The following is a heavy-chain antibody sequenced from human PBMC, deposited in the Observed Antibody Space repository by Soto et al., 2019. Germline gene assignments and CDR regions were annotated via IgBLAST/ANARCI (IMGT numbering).Heavy chain of an antibody. D-gene: IGHD4-4*01. CDR2: ISSSSSYI. CDR3: ARGGATVRSYYYYYGMDV. CDR1: GVTFRGYA. J-gene: IGHJ6*02. V-gene: IGHV3-21*01. Sequence: PGGSLRLSCAGSGVTFRGYAVHWVRQAPGKGLEWVSSISSSSSYIYYADSVKGRFTISRDNAKNSLYLQMNSLRAEDTAVYYCARGGATVRSYYYYYGMDVWGQGTTVTVSS.